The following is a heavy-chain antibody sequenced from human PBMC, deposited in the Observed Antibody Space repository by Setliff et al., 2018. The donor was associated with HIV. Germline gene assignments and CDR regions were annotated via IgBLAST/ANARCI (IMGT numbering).Heavy chain of an antibody. CDR1: GYTFTAYV. CDR2: IIPMYDTR. D-gene: IGHD6-19*01. V-gene: IGHV1-69*13. J-gene: IGHJ5*02. Sequence: SVKVSCKASGYTFTAYVITWVRQAPGQGLEWMGGIIPMYDTRNYAQKFQGRVTITADESTSTAYMELSSLRSEDTAVYYCARAGYSSGWYSAWGQGTLVTVSS. CDR3: ARAGYSSGWYSA.